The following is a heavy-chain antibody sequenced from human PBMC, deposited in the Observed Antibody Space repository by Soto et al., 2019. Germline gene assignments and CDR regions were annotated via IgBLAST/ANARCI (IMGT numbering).Heavy chain of an antibody. CDR2: IYYSGST. Sequence: SETLSLTCTFSGGSISSYYWSLIRQPPGKGLEWIGYIYYSGSTNYNPSLKSRVTISVDTSKNQFSLKLSSVTAADTAVYYCARIQLERHLDYWGQGTLVTVSS. J-gene: IGHJ4*02. CDR3: ARIQLERHLDY. CDR1: GGSISSYY. V-gene: IGHV4-59*01. D-gene: IGHD1-1*01.